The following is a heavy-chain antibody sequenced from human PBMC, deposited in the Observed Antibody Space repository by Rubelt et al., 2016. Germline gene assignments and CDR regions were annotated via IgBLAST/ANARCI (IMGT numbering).Heavy chain of an antibody. D-gene: IGHD3-3*01. CDR1: GGSFSGYY. CDR3: ARRNDFWSGYYMDY. CDR2: IYYSGST. Sequence: QVQLQQWGAGLLKPSETLSLTCAVYGGSFSGYYWSWIRQPPGKGLEWIGSIYYSGSTYYNPSLKSRVTISVDTSKNQFSLKLSSVTAADTAVYYCARRNDFWSGYYMDYWGQGTLVTVSS. V-gene: IGHV4-34*02. J-gene: IGHJ4*02.